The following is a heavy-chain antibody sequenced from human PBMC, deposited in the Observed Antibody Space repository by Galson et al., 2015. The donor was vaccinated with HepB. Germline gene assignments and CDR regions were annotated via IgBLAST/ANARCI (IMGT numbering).Heavy chain of an antibody. D-gene: IGHD6-19*01. J-gene: IGHJ4*02. CDR2: ISYDGSNK. CDR1: GLAFRKNG. V-gene: IGHV3-30*18. Sequence: SLRLSCAASGLAFRKNGMHWVRQAPGKGLEWVAVISYDGSNKEYADSVKGRFIISRDNSKNTVYLQMNSLRTEDTAVYFCAKDPYLYSALAGTMAGFDYWGQGTLVTVSS. CDR3: AKDPYLYSALAGTMAGFDY.